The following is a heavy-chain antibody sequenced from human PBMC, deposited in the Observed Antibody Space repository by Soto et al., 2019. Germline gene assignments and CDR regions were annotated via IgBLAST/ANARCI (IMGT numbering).Heavy chain of an antibody. V-gene: IGHV4-34*01. CDR2: INHSGGT. J-gene: IGHJ6*02. Sequence: PSETLSLTCAVYGGSFSGYYWSWIRQPPGEGLEWIGEINHSGGTNYNPSLKSRVTISVDTSKNQFSLKLSSVTAADTAVYYCARESRYFDWLARETGYYYYGMDVWGQGTTVTVSS. D-gene: IGHD3-9*01. CDR1: GGSFSGYY. CDR3: ARESRYFDWLARETGYYYYGMDV.